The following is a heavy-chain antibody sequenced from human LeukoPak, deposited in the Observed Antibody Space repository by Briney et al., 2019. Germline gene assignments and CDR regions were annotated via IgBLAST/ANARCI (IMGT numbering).Heavy chain of an antibody. CDR2: IYYSGST. CDR3: AREHSSGYETLESI. D-gene: IGHD3-22*01. V-gene: IGHV4-39*02. Sequence: SETLSLTCTVSGGSISSSSYYWGWIRQPPGTGLEWIGSIYYSGSTYYNPSLKSRVTISVDTSKNQFSLKLSSVTAADTAVYYCAREHSSGYETLESIWGQGTMVTVSS. CDR1: GGSISSSSYY. J-gene: IGHJ3*02.